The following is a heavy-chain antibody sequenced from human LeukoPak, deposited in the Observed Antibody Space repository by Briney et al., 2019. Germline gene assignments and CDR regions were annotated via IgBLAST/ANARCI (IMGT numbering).Heavy chain of an antibody. CDR3: ATGGACSGDSCYGYFDY. V-gene: IGHV3-48*03. CDR2: ISSRDSII. Sequence: PGGSLRLSCAASGFTFSNYEMNWVRQAPGKGLEWVSYISSRDSIIYYADYVKGRFTISRDNAKNSLYLQMNSLRAEDTAVYYCATGGACSGDSCYGYFDYWGQGTLVTVSS. J-gene: IGHJ4*02. D-gene: IGHD2-15*01. CDR1: GFTFSNYE.